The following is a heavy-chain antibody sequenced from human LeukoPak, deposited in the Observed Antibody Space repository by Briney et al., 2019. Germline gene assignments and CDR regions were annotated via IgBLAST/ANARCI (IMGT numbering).Heavy chain of an antibody. J-gene: IGHJ6*02. D-gene: IGHD3-10*01. V-gene: IGHV3-48*03. CDR2: ISSSGSTI. CDR1: GFTLSSYE. CDR3: ARDKDMVRGVWNYYFGMDV. Sequence: GGSLRLSCAASGFTLSSYEMNWVRQAPGKGLEWVSYISSSGSTIYYADSVKGRFIISRDNAKNSLYLQMNSLRAEDTAVYYCARDKDMVRGVWNYYFGMDVWGQGTTVTVSS.